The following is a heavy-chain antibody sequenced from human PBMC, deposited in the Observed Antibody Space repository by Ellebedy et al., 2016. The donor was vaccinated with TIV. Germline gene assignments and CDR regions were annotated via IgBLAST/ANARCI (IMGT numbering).Heavy chain of an antibody. CDR3: ARELEVVDFEY. CDR2: ISSSSNYI. CDR1: GFTFSSYG. J-gene: IGHJ4*02. Sequence: GGSLRLXCTVSGFTFSSYGMTWIRQAPGRGLEWVASISSSSNYIEYAASVKGRFTISRDNANSVVYLQMNSLTAEDTAVYFCARELEVVDFEYWGQGTVVNVSS. V-gene: IGHV3-21*06. D-gene: IGHD2-8*02.